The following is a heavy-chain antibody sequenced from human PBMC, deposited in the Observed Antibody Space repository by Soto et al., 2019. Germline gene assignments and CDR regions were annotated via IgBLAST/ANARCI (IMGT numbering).Heavy chain of an antibody. CDR1: GFTFSSYG. D-gene: IGHD6-6*01. CDR2: IWYDGSNK. V-gene: IGHV3-33*01. CDR3: ATHPHTNSSSFPDY. J-gene: IGHJ4*02. Sequence: QVQLVESGGGVVQPGRSLRLSCAASGFTFSSYGMHWVRQAPGKGLEWVAVIWYDGSNKYYADSVKGRFTISRDNSKNTLYLQMNSLRAEDTAVYYWATHPHTNSSSFPDYWGQGTLVTVSS.